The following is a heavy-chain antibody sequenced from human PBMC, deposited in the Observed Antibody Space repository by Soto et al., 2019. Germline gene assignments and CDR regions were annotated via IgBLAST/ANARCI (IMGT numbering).Heavy chain of an antibody. CDR1: GFTFSNAW. V-gene: IGHV3-15*07. CDR2: IKSKSDGGTT. J-gene: IGHJ4*01. Sequence: EVQLVESGGGLVKPGGSLRLSCGGSGFTFSNAWMNWVRQAPGKGLEWVGRIKSKSDGGTTDYGTPVKGRFTISRDDSKNMLYLQMTRLKTEDTAMYYCARSSHTYYFDYWGRGTRVTVSS. D-gene: IGHD2-21*01. CDR3: ARSSHTYYFDY.